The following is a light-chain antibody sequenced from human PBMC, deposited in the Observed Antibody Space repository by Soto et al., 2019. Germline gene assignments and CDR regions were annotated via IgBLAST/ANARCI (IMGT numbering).Light chain of an antibody. CDR2: DAS. CDR1: QSISSW. V-gene: IGKV1-5*01. J-gene: IGKJ1*01. CDR3: QQYNSYSPLT. Sequence: DIQMTQSPSTLSASVGERVTITCRASQSISSWLAWYQQKPGKAPKLLIYDASSLESGVTSRFSGSGSGTEFTLTISSLQPDDFATYYCQQYNSYSPLTFGQGTKVEIK.